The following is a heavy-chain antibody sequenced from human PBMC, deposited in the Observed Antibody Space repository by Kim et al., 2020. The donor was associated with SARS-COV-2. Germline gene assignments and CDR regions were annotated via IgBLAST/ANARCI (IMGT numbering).Heavy chain of an antibody. CDR3: ARDRDSSSPHYYYFYLDV. D-gene: IGHD6-6*01. J-gene: IGHJ6*03. Sequence: SVKVSCKASGCTFSSYAISWVRQAPGQGLEWMGRIIPIHGIANYAQKFQGRVTITADKSTSTAYMELSSLRSEDTAVYYCARDRDSSSPHYYYFYLDVW. V-gene: IGHV1-69*04. CDR1: GCTFSSYA. CDR2: IIPIHGIA.